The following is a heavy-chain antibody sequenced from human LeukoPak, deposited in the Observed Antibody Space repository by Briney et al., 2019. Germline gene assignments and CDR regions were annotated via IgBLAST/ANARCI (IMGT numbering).Heavy chain of an antibody. Sequence: KPSETLSLTCTVSGGSISSYYWSWIRQPAGKGLEWIGRIYTSGSTNYNPSLKSQVTMSVDTSKNQFSLKLSSVTAADTAVYYCARGTDSSSWYLNWFDPWGQGTLVTVSS. CDR1: GGSISSYY. V-gene: IGHV4-4*07. CDR2: IYTSGST. D-gene: IGHD6-13*01. CDR3: ARGTDSSSWYLNWFDP. J-gene: IGHJ5*02.